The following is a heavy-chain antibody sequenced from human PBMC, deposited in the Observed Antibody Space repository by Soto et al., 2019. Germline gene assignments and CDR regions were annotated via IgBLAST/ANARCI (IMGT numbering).Heavy chain of an antibody. CDR3: ARPYDSTGYTGAYYFDY. CDR1: GYTFSGYG. J-gene: IGHJ4*02. Sequence: ASVKVSCKAAGYTFSGYGIHWMRQAPGQRLEWMGWINPGNGKTIYSEKFQGRVTITRDQSASTAYMEVTSLTSEDTAVYYCARPYDSTGYTGAYYFDYWGQGTRVTV. D-gene: IGHD3-22*01. CDR2: INPGNGKT. V-gene: IGHV1-3*01.